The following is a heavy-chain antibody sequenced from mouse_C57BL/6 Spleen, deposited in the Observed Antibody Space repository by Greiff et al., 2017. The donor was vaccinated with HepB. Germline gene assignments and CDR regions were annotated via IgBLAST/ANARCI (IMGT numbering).Heavy chain of an antibody. CDR3: ARRGDYDALDAMDY. J-gene: IGHJ4*01. V-gene: IGHV1-69*01. D-gene: IGHD2-4*01. CDR1: GYTFTSYW. CDR2: IDPSDSYT. Sequence: VQLQQPGAELVMPGASVKLSCKASGYTFTSYWMHWVKQRPGQGLEWIGEIDPSDSYTNYNQKFQGKSTLTVDKSSSTAYMQLSSLTSEDSAVYYCARRGDYDALDAMDYWGQGTSVTVSS.